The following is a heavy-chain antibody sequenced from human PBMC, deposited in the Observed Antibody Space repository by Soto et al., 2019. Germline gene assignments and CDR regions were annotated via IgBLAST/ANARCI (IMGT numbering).Heavy chain of an antibody. V-gene: IGHV3-21*01. CDR1: GFTFSSYS. CDR3: ARGCYDFWSGYCALVDYYYGMDV. J-gene: IGHJ6*02. Sequence: EVQLVESGGGLVKPGGSLRLSCAASGFTFSSYSMNWVRQAPGKGLEWVSSISSSSSYIYYADSVKGRFTISRDNAKNSLYLQMNSLRAEDTAVYYCARGCYDFWSGYCALVDYYYGMDVWGQGITVTVSS. CDR2: ISSSSSYI. D-gene: IGHD3-3*01.